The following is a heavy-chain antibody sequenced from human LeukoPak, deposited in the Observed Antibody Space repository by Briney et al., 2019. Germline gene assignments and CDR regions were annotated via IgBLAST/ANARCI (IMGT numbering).Heavy chain of an antibody. J-gene: IGHJ4*02. CDR3: AKALDSSGSWDFDY. CDR1: GFTLSSYA. D-gene: IGHD3-22*01. CDR2: ISGSGGST. V-gene: IGHV3-23*01. Sequence: PGGSLRLSCAASGFTLSSYAMSWVRQAPGKGLEWVSAISGSGGSTYYADSVKGRFTISRDNSKNTLYLQMNSLRAEDTAVYYCAKALDSSGSWDFDYWGQGTLVTVSS.